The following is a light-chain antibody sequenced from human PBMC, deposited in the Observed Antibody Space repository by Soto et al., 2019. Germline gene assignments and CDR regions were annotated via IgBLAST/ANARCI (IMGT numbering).Light chain of an antibody. V-gene: IGKV3-20*01. J-gene: IGKJ3*01. CDR2: GAS. CDR3: QQYGSSPFT. CDR1: QSVSSPY. Sequence: EVVLTQSPVTLSLSPGERATLSCRASQSVSSPYLAWYQQKPGQPPRLLIYGASSRATDIPDRFIGSGSGTEFILTIARLAPEDFAMDYCQQYGSSPFTFSPGTKVDI.